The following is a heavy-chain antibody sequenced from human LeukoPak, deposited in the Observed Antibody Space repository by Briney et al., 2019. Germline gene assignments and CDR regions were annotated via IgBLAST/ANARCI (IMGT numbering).Heavy chain of an antibody. CDR3: AREREVMGTTSD. Sequence: GGSLRLSCSASGFTFSGSAMHWVRQASGKGLEWVGRIRSKANSYATAYAASVKGRFTISRDDSKNTAYLQMNSLKTEDTAVYYCAREREVMGTTSDWGQGTLVTVSS. CDR1: GFTFSGSA. CDR2: IRSKANSYAT. J-gene: IGHJ4*02. D-gene: IGHD4-11*01. V-gene: IGHV3-73*01.